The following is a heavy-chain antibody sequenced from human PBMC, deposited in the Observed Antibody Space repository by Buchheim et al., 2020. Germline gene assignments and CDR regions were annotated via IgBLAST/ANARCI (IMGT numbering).Heavy chain of an antibody. Sequence: QVQLQQWGAGLLKPSETLSLTCAVYGGSFSGYYWSWIRQPPGKGLEWIGEINHSGSTNYNPSLKSRVTISVDTSKNQFSLNLSSVTAADTAVYYCARVPGSSGYYFDYWGQGTL. CDR2: INHSGST. D-gene: IGHD3-22*01. J-gene: IGHJ4*02. CDR3: ARVPGSSGYYFDY. V-gene: IGHV4-34*01. CDR1: GGSFSGYY.